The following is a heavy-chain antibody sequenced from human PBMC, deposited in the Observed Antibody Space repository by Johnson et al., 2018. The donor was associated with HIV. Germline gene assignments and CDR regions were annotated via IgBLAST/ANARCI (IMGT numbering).Heavy chain of an antibody. J-gene: IGHJ3*01. Sequence: VQLVESGGGVVQPGTSLRLSCAASGFTFSSFAMHWVRQAPGKGLECLSYISSSGYSISYTDSVKGRFTISRDNAKNSLFLQMNSLRAEDTAVYYCARDSTPWGGDYVGYAFDLWGQGTMVTVSS. CDR2: ISSSGYSI. V-gene: IGHV3-48*04. CDR1: GFTFSSFA. CDR3: ARDSTPWGGDYVGYAFDL. D-gene: IGHD4-17*01.